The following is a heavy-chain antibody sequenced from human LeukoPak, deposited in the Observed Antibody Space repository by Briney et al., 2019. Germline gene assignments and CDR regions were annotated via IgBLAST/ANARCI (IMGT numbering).Heavy chain of an antibody. CDR1: GGSISSGSYY. D-gene: IGHD3-3*01. CDR2: IYTSGST. V-gene: IGHV4-61*02. CDR3: ARGGGFWSGYYMDV. Sequence: PSQTLSLTCTVSGGSISSGSYYWSWIRQPAGKGLEWIGRIYTSGSTNYNPSLKSRVTISVDTSKNQFSLKLSSVTAADTAVYYCARGGGFWSGYYMDVWGKGTTVTVSS. J-gene: IGHJ6*03.